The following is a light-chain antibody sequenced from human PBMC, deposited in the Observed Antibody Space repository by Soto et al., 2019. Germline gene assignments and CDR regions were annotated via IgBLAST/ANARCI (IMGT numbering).Light chain of an antibody. Sequence: EVVWTRCPGTLSLSPGERATLSCRASQSISSYLAWYQQKPGQAPRLLMYDASNRATGIPARFSGSGSGTDFTLTISSLEPEDFAVYYCQHRSNWPSITFGQGTRLEIK. J-gene: IGKJ5*01. V-gene: IGKV3-11*01. CDR2: DAS. CDR3: QHRSNWPSIT. CDR1: QSISSY.